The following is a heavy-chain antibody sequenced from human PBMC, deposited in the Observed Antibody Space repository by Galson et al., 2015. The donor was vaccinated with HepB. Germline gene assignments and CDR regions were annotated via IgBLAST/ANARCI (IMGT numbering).Heavy chain of an antibody. D-gene: IGHD2-15*01. J-gene: IGHJ6*02. Sequence: LRLSYAASGFIFSSYTMHWVRQAPGKGLEWVALVSYEGSNKYYADSVKGRFTISRDNSKNTLYLQMNSLRGEDTAVYYCATVGYSGGTWNSDYYGMDVWGQGTTVTVSS. V-gene: IGHV3-30*04. CDR2: VSYEGSNK. CDR3: ATVGYSGGTWNSDYYGMDV. CDR1: GFIFSSYT.